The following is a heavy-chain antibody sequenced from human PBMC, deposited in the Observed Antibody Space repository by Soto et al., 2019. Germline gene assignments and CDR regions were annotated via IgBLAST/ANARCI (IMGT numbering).Heavy chain of an antibody. J-gene: IGHJ4*02. Sequence: SETLSLTCAVSDYSVISSNCLVLIRHPPGKVLGWIGYISYSGSTYYNPSLKSRVTMSVDTSKNQFSLKLTSVTAVDTAVYYCARTTLRRGNFDYWGQGTLVTVSS. D-gene: IGHD3-10*01. V-gene: IGHV4-28*01. CDR3: ARTTLRRGNFDY. CDR2: ISYSGST. CDR1: DYSVISSNC.